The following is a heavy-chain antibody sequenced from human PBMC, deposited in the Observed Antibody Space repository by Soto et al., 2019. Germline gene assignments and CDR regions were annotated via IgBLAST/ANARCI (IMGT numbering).Heavy chain of an antibody. D-gene: IGHD3-22*01. CDR1: GFTFSSYA. CDR3: AKDKSESSSYTLLPAGAIDI. Sequence: GGSLRLSCAASGFTFSSYAMSWVRQAPGKGLEWVSAISGSGGSTYYADSVKGRFTISRDNSKNTLYLQMNSLRAEDTAVYYCAKDKSESSSYTLLPAGAIDIWGQGTMVTVSS. V-gene: IGHV3-23*01. J-gene: IGHJ3*02. CDR2: ISGSGGST.